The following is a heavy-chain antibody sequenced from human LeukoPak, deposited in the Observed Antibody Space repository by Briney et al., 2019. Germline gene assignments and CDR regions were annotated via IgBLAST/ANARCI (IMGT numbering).Heavy chain of an antibody. CDR1: GFTFSSYS. D-gene: IGHD6-6*01. J-gene: IGHJ4*02. CDR2: ISSSSSYI. V-gene: IGHV3-21*01. CDR3: ATLLVSSRRTTYYFDY. Sequence: GGSLRLSCAASGFTFSSYSMNWVRQAPGKGLEWVSSISSSSSYIYYADSVKGRFTISRDNAKNSLYMQMNRLRAEDTAVYYCATLLVSSRRTTYYFDYWGQGTLVTVSS.